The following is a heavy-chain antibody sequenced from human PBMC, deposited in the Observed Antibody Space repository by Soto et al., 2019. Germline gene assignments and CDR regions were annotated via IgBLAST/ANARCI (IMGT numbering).Heavy chain of an antibody. CDR2: IYYSGST. J-gene: IGHJ1*01. V-gene: IGHV4-59*08. D-gene: IGHD3-22*01. CDR3: AGVYYDSSGYYPGRAEYFQH. CDR1: GGSLSSYY. Sequence: PSETLSLTCVVSGGSLSSYYWSWIRQPPGKGLEWIGYIYYSGSTNYNPSLKGRVTISVDTSKNQFSLKVSSVTAADTAVYYCAGVYYDSSGYYPGRAEYFQHWGQGTLVTVSS.